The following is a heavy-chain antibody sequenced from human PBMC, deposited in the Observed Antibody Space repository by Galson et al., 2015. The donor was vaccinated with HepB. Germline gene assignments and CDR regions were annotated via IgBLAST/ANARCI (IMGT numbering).Heavy chain of an antibody. CDR1: GGSISSYY. V-gene: IGHV4-59*01. D-gene: IGHD3-22*01. CDR2: IYYSGST. J-gene: IGHJ5*02. Sequence: LSLTCTVSGGSISSYYWSWIRQPPGKGLEWIGYIYYSGSTNYNPSLKSRVTISVDTSKNQFSLKLSSVTAADTAVYYCARAYDSSGYYYGTQQNWFDPWGQGTLVTVSS. CDR3: ARAYDSSGYYYGTQQNWFDP.